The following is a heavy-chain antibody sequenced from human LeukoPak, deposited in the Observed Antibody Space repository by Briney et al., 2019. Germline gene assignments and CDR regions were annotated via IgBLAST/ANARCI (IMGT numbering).Heavy chain of an antibody. CDR3: APTNNLYYYFDY. V-gene: IGHV1-2*02. Sequence: GASVKVSCKASGYTFTGYYIHWVRQAPGQRLEWMGWINPSSGGTNYAQKFQGRVTMTRDTSISTAYMELGRLRSDDTAVYYCAPTNNLYYYFDYWGQGTLVTVSS. J-gene: IGHJ4*02. D-gene: IGHD1-1*01. CDR2: INPSSGGT. CDR1: GYTFTGYY.